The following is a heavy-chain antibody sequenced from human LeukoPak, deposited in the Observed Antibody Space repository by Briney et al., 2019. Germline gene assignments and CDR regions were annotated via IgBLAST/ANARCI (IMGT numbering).Heavy chain of an antibody. Sequence: SETLSLTCTVSGGSISSSGYYWGWVRQPPGKGPEWIGSIYSGGSTYYIPSLKSRLTISLDTSKSQFSLKLSSVTAADTAVYYCARDGGNFDIDYWGQGTLVTVSS. CDR1: GGSISSSGYY. J-gene: IGHJ4*02. CDR2: IYSGGST. CDR3: ARDGGNFDIDY. D-gene: IGHD4-23*01. V-gene: IGHV4-39*07.